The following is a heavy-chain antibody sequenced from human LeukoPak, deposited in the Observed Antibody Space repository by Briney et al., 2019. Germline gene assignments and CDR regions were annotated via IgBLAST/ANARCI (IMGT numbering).Heavy chain of an antibody. J-gene: IGHJ4*02. CDR1: GGSFSGYY. CDR3: ASAPRDGYPAY. Sequence: SETLSLTCAVYGGSFSGYYWSWIRQPPGKGLEWIGEINHSGSTNYNPSLKSRVTISVDTSKDQFSLKLSSVTAADTAVYYCASAPRDGYPAYWGQGTLVTVSS. D-gene: IGHD5-24*01. CDR2: INHSGST. V-gene: IGHV4-34*01.